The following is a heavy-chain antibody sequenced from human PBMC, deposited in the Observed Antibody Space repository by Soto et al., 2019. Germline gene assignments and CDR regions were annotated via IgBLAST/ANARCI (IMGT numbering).Heavy chain of an antibody. Sequence: KPSETLSLTCAVYGGSFSGYYWSWIRQPPGKGLEWIGEINHSGSTNYNPSLKSRVTISVDTSKNQFSLKLSSVTAADTAVYYCARVLAASRGFDYGDYRGRWSYWFDPWGQGTLVTVSS. V-gene: IGHV4-34*01. CDR3: ARVLAASRGFDYGDYRGRWSYWFDP. J-gene: IGHJ5*02. CDR1: GGSFSGYY. CDR2: INHSGST. D-gene: IGHD4-17*01.